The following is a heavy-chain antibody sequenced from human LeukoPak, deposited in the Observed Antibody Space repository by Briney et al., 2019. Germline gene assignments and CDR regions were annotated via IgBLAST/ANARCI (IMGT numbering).Heavy chain of an antibody. CDR1: GFTVSSNF. J-gene: IGHJ3*02. V-gene: IGHV3-66*01. CDR2: IYSGGST. Sequence: GGSLRLSCAASGFTVSSNFMSWVRQAPGKGLEWVSVIYSGGSTYYVDSVKGRFTTSRDSSENPLYLQMNRLRAEDTAVYYCASRFGSGSWSAFDIWGQGTMVTVSS. D-gene: IGHD3-10*01. CDR3: ASRFGSGSWSAFDI.